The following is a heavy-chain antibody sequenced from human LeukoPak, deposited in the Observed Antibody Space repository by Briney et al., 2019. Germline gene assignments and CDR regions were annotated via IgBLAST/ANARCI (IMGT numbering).Heavy chain of an antibody. CDR1: GFTFSSYA. Sequence: GGSLRPSCAASGFTFSSYAMHWARQAPGKGLEWVAVISYDGSNKYYADSVKGRFTISRDNSKNTLYLQMNSLRAEDTAVYYCARTRQWLVRSQGDYWGQGTLVTVSS. V-gene: IGHV3-30*04. D-gene: IGHD6-19*01. CDR3: ARTRQWLVRSQGDY. J-gene: IGHJ4*02. CDR2: ISYDGSNK.